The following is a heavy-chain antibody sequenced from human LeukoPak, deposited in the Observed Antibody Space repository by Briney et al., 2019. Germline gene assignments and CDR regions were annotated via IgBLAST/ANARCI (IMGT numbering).Heavy chain of an antibody. J-gene: IGHJ6*02. Sequence: GRSLRLSCAASGFTFSSYGMHWVRQAPGKGLEWVAVISYDGSNKYYADSVKGRFTISRDNSKNTLYLQMNSLGAEDTAVYYCAKDRGGSYFVDYYYGMDVWGQGTTVTVSS. D-gene: IGHD1-26*01. CDR2: ISYDGSNK. V-gene: IGHV3-30*18. CDR3: AKDRGGSYFVDYYYGMDV. CDR1: GFTFSSYG.